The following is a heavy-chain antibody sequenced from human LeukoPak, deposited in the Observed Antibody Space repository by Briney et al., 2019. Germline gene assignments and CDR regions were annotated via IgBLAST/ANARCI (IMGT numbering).Heavy chain of an antibody. D-gene: IGHD3-10*01. J-gene: IGHJ4*02. CDR2: ISGSGGST. V-gene: IGHV3-23*01. Sequence: TGGSLRLSCAASGFTFSSYAVSWVRKAPGKGLEWVSAISGSGGSTYYADSVKGRFTISRDNSKNTLYLQMNSLRAEDTAVYYCAKEQDYGSGTVIPGYWGQGTLVTVSS. CDR1: GFTFSSYA. CDR3: AKEQDYGSGTVIPGY.